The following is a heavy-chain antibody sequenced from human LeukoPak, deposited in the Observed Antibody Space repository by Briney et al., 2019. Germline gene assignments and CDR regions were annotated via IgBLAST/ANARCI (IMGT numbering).Heavy chain of an antibody. CDR1: GFTFSSYW. D-gene: IGHD1-1*01. Sequence: GGSLRLSCEASGFTFSSYWMIWVRQAPGKGLEWVAHIKEDESDEYYVDSVRGRFTASRDNAKNSVNLQMNSLRVEDTAVYYCARWRGRQSEFDYWGLGPLVTVSS. CDR2: IKEDESDE. CDR3: ARWRGRQSEFDY. V-gene: IGHV3-7*01. J-gene: IGHJ4*02.